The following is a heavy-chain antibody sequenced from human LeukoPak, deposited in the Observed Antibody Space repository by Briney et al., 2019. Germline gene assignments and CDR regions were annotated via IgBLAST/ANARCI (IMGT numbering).Heavy chain of an antibody. CDR3: ARGRRLRPFDP. CDR2: IYYSGST. D-gene: IGHD3-16*01. CDR1: GGSISSGDYY. V-gene: IGHV4-30-4*01. Sequence: SETLSLTCTVSGGSISSGDYYWSWIRQPPGKGLEWIGYIYYSGSTYYNPSLKSRVTISVDTSKNQFSLKLSSVTAADTAVYYCARGRRLRPFDPWGQGTLVTVSS. J-gene: IGHJ5*02.